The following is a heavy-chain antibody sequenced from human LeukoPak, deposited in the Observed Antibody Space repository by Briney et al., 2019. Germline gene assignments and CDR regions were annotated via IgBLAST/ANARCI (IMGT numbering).Heavy chain of an antibody. CDR1: VCTFSRYI. Sequence: PGGSLRLSCAASVCTFSRYIMNWVRQAPGKGLEWVSSISRSSSNIYYADSVKGRFTISRDNAKNSLYLQMNSLRAEDTAVYYCARDRGLSFDYMDVCGKGHAVLVSS. J-gene: IGHJ6*03. V-gene: IGHV3-21*01. CDR2: ISRSSSNI. CDR3: ARDRGLSFDYMDV. D-gene: IGHD2/OR15-2a*01.